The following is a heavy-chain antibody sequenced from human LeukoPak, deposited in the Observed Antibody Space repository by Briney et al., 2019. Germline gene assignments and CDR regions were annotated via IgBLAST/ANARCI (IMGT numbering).Heavy chain of an antibody. CDR3: ARDFYGGNPIHYFDY. CDR1: GFTFSSYE. CDR2: ISSSGSTI. J-gene: IGHJ4*02. Sequence: GGSLRLSSAASGFTFSSYEMNWVRQAPGKGLEWVSYISSSGSTIYYADSVKGRFTISRDNAKNSLYLQMNSLRAEDTAVYYCARDFYGGNPIHYFDYWGQGTLVTVSS. V-gene: IGHV3-48*03. D-gene: IGHD4-23*01.